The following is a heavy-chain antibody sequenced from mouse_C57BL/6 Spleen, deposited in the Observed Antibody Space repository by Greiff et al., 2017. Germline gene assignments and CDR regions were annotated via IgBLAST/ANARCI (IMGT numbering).Heavy chain of an antibody. J-gene: IGHJ4*01. Sequence: QVQLQQSGAELVRPGTSVKVSCKASGYAFTNYLIEWVKQRPGQGLEWIGVINPGSGGTNYNEKFKGKATLTADKSSSTAYMQLSSLTSEDSAVYFCARSYDYDAYAMDYWGQGTSVTVSS. D-gene: IGHD2-4*01. CDR3: ARSYDYDAYAMDY. CDR1: GYAFTNYL. V-gene: IGHV1-54*01. CDR2: INPGSGGT.